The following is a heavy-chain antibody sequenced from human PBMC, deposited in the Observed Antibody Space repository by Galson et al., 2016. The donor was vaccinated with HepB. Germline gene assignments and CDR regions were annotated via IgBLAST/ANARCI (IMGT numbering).Heavy chain of an antibody. CDR2: IYWNDDK. V-gene: IGHV2-5*01. Sequence: PALVKPTQTLKLTCTFSGFSLSSSGVGVGWIRQPPGKALEWPALIYWNDDKRYSPSLKSRLTITKDTSKNQVVLTLTNMDPVDTATYYCAHRRTSADYGSGKDHYFDYWGQGTLVTVSS. CDR1: GFSLSSSGVG. J-gene: IGHJ4*02. CDR3: AHRRTSADYGSGKDHYFDY. D-gene: IGHD3-10*01.